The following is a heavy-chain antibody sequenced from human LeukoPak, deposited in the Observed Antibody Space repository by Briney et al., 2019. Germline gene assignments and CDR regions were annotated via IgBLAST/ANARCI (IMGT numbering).Heavy chain of an antibody. CDR1: GYTFTDYR. CDR2: IYPGDSNS. Sequence: GESLKISCQVSGYTFTDYRMAWVRPMPGKGREWMGAIYPGDSNSEYSPSFQGQVTISADTSITTAYLQWSTLKASDTATYYCARLNRVRSGRYYYYYYMDVWGKGTTVTVSS. V-gene: IGHV5-51*01. D-gene: IGHD3-16*01. J-gene: IGHJ6*03. CDR3: ARLNRVRSGRYYYYYYMDV.